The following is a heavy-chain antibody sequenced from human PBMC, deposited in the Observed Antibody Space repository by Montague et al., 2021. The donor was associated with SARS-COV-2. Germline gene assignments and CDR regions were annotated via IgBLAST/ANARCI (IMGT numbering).Heavy chain of an antibody. Sequence: SETLSLTCTVSRGSITRNYYWGWIRQPPGKGLEWVGNIYYSGTTFINPSLEGRVTISVDASKNQFSLNLTSVTAADTAVYYCARPLVRGVPKAFDIWGQGALVIVSS. V-gene: IGHV4-39*01. CDR1: RGSITRNYY. CDR2: IYYSGTT. J-gene: IGHJ3*02. CDR3: ARPLVRGVPKAFDI. D-gene: IGHD3-10*01.